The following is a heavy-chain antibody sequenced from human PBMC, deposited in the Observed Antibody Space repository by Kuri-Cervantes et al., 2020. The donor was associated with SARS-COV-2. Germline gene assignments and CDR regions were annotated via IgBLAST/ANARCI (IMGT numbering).Heavy chain of an antibody. J-gene: IGHJ3*02. Sequence: SETLSLTCTVSGGSISSSSYYWGWIRQPPGKGLEWIGSIYYSGSTYYNPSLKSRVTISVDTSKNQFSLKLSSVTAADTAAYYCARLRGITMIVVVFDAFDIWGQGTMVTVSS. CDR3: ARLRGITMIVVVFDAFDI. CDR1: GGSISSSSYY. D-gene: IGHD3-22*01. V-gene: IGHV4-39*01. CDR2: IYYSGST.